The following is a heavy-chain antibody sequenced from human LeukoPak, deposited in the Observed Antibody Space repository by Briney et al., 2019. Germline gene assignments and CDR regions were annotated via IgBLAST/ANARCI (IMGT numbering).Heavy chain of an antibody. CDR1: GGSISSSSYY. Sequence: SGTLSLTCTVSGGSISSSSYYWGWIRQPPGKGLEWIGSIYYSGSTYYNPSLKSRVTISVDTSKNQLSLKLSSVTAADTAVYYCAKSTPVEVDYWGQGALATVSS. J-gene: IGHJ4*02. CDR3: AKSTPVEVDY. V-gene: IGHV4-39*01. CDR2: IYYSGST.